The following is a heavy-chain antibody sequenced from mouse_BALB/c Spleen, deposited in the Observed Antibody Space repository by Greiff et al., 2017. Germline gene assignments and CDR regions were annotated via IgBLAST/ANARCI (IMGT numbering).Heavy chain of an antibody. CDR2: ISNGGGST. CDR1: GFTFSSYT. D-gene: IGHD2-1*01. V-gene: IGHV5-12-2*01. CDR3: ARRCYYVNSYYAMDY. J-gene: IGHJ4*01. Sequence: EVMLVESGGGLVQPGGSLKLSCAASGFTFSSYTMSWVRQTPEKRLEWVAYISNGGGSTYYPDTVNGRFTISRDNAKNTLYLQMSSLKSEDTAMYYCARRCYYVNSYYAMDYWGQGTSVTVSS.